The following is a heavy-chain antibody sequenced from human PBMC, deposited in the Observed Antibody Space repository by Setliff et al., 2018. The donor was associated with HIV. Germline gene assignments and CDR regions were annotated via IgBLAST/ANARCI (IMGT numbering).Heavy chain of an antibody. Sequence: PGGSLRLSCAASGFTFSSYSMNWVRQAPGKGLEWVGFIRSKAYGGTTEYAASAKGRFTISRDDSKSIAYLRMNILKAEDTAIYYCTRDRVATTSLLYYFDYWGQGILVTV. CDR1: GFTFSSYS. V-gene: IGHV3-49*04. CDR2: IRSKAYGGTT. CDR3: TRDRVATTSLLYYFDY. J-gene: IGHJ4*02. D-gene: IGHD5-12*01.